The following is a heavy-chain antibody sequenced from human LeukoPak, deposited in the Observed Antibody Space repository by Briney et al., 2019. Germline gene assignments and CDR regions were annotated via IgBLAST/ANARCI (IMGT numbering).Heavy chain of an antibody. CDR2: INPNSGGT. J-gene: IGHJ5*02. D-gene: IGHD2-15*01. CDR3: ARDLGGCSGGSCYKNWFDP. V-gene: IGHV1-2*02. Sequence: ASVKVSCKASGYTFTGYYMHWVRQAPGQGLEWMGWINPNSGGTNYAQKFQGRVTMTRDTSIGTAYMELSRLRSDDTAVYYCARDLGGCSGGSCYKNWFDPWGQGTLVTVSS. CDR1: GYTFTGYY.